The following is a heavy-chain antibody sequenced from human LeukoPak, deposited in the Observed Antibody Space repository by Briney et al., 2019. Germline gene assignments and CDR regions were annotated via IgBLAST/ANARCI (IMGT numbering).Heavy chain of an antibody. CDR1: GYTFTGYF. V-gene: IGHV1-2*02. CDR2: INPNSGGT. Sequence: ASVKVSCKASGYTFTGYFMHWVRQAPGQGLEWMGWINPNSGGTNYAQKFQGRVTMTRDTSISTAYMELSRLRSDDTAVYYCARALLWFGELLRYWGQGTLVTVSS. D-gene: IGHD3-10*01. CDR3: ARALLWFGELLRY. J-gene: IGHJ4*02.